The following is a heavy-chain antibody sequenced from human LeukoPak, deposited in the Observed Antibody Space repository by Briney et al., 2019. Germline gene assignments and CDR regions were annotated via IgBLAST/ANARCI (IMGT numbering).Heavy chain of an antibody. V-gene: IGHV4-61*02. CDR3: ARDAQDYYGSGEVWFDP. D-gene: IGHD3-10*01. CDR1: GGSISSSSYY. Sequence: PSETLSLTCTVSGGSISSSSYYWSWIRQPAGKGLEWIGRIYTSGSTNYNPSLKSRVTMSVDTSKNQFSLKLSSVTAADTAVYYCARDAQDYYGSGEVWFDPWGQGTLVTVSS. J-gene: IGHJ5*02. CDR2: IYTSGST.